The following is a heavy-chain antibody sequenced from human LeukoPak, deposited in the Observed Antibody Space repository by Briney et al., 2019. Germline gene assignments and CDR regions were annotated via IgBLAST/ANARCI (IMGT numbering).Heavy chain of an antibody. Sequence: SQTLSLTCAISGDSVSSNSAAWNWFRQSPSRGLEWLGRTYYRSKWYNDYAASVKSRITINPDTSKNQFSLQPNSVTPEDTAVYYCVGEGGYGVFGYWGQGTLVTVSS. J-gene: IGHJ4*02. CDR1: GDSVSSNSAA. CDR2: TYYRSKWYN. CDR3: VGEGGYGVFGY. V-gene: IGHV6-1*01. D-gene: IGHD5-12*01.